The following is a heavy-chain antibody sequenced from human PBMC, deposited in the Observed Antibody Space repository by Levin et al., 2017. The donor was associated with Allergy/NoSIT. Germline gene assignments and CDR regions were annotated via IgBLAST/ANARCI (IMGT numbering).Heavy chain of an antibody. V-gene: IGHV1-69*06. CDR1: GGTFSSYA. Sequence: KISCKASGGTFSSYAISWVRQAPGQGLEWMGGIIPIFGTANYAQKFQGRVTITADKSTSTAYMELSSLRSEDTAVYYCARDAPMPDYALRAFDIWGQGTMVTVSS. CDR2: IIPIFGTA. D-gene: IGHD4-17*01. CDR3: ARDAPMPDYALRAFDI. J-gene: IGHJ3*02.